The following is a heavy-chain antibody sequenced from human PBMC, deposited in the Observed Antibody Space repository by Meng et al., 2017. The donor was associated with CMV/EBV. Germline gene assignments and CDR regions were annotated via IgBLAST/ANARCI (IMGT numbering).Heavy chain of an antibody. V-gene: IGHV3-21*06. CDR1: GFSLSDHN. Sequence: GFSLSDHNKIWVRQAPGKGLEWVSSFSYTSSYICYADSVKGRFTMSRDNAKNSVFLQMDSLRAEDTAVYYCVRAPPDYAGNFDYWGQGTLVTVSS. J-gene: IGHJ4*02. CDR2: FSYTSSYI. CDR3: VRAPPDYAGNFDY. D-gene: IGHD4-23*01.